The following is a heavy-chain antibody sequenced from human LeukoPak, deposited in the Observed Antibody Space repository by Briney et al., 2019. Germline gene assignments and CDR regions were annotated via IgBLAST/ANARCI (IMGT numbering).Heavy chain of an antibody. D-gene: IGHD3-10*01. CDR1: GGSFSGYS. CDR2: INHSGTT. Sequence: SETLSLTCAVYGGSFSGYSWSWIRQPPGKGLEWIGEINHSGTTNYNPSLKSRVTISVDTSKNQFSLKLNSVTAADTAVYYCARLCVDLLLWFGKQHSWFDPWGQGTLVTVSS. CDR3: ARLCVDLLLWFGKQHSWFDP. V-gene: IGHV4-34*01. J-gene: IGHJ5*02.